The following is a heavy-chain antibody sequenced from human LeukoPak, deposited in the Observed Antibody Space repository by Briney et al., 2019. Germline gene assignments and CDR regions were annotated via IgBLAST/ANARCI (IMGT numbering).Heavy chain of an antibody. Sequence: PSETLSLTCAVYGGSFSGYYWSWIRQPAGKGLEWIGRIYTSGSTNYNPSLKSRVTMSVDTSKNQFSLKLSSVTAADTAVYYCARAPSGSSWDYWGQGTLVTVSS. CDR1: GGSFSGYY. V-gene: IGHV4-59*10. CDR3: ARAPSGSSWDY. J-gene: IGHJ4*02. D-gene: IGHD6-13*01. CDR2: IYTSGST.